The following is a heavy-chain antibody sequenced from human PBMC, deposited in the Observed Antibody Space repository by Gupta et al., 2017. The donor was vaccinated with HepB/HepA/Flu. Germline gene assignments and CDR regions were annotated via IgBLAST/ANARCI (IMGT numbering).Heavy chain of an antibody. CDR2: INSDGSST. Sequence: EVQLVESGGGLVQPGGSLRLSCAASGFTVSRYWLHWVRQAPGKGLVWVSRINSDGSSTNCADSVKGRFTISRDNAKNTLFLQMNGLSAEDTAVYYCASTVAGTRNAFDIWGQGTMVTVSS. D-gene: IGHD6-19*01. J-gene: IGHJ3*02. CDR3: ASTVAGTRNAFDI. CDR1: GFTVSRYW. V-gene: IGHV3-74*01.